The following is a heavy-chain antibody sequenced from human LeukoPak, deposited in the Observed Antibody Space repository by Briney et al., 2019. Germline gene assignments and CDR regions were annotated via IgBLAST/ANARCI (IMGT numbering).Heavy chain of an antibody. V-gene: IGHV3-23*01. CDR2: ISGSGGST. J-gene: IGHJ4*02. CDR1: GFTFSSYS. D-gene: IGHD3-9*01. CDR3: AKKGEGELRYFDWLFSREGPSTRYFDY. Sequence: GGSLRLSCAASGFTFSSYSMNWVRQAPGKGLEWVSAISGSGGSTYYADSVKGRFTISRDNSKNTLYLQMNSLRAEDTAVYYCAKKGEGELRYFDWLFSREGPSTRYFDYWGQGTLVTVSS.